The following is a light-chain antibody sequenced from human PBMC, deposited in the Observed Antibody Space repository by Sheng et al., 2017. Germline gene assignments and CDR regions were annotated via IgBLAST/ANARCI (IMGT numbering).Light chain of an antibody. CDR3: QNYKSAPLT. V-gene: IGKV1-27*01. CDR1: QGISNY. J-gene: IGKJ1*01. CDR2: AAS. Sequence: DIQMTQSPSSLSASVGDRVTITCRASQGISNYLAWYQQMPGKVPKLLVYAASTLRSGVPSRFSGSGSGTDFTLTISSLQPEDVATYYCQNYKSAPLTFGQGTRWKS.